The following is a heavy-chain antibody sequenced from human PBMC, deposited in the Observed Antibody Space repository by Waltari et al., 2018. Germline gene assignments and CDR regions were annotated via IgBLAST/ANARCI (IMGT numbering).Heavy chain of an antibody. CDR2: VDPEDGET. CDR3: ATALGDRSSASRAFDI. V-gene: IGHV1-69-2*01. J-gene: IGHJ3*02. D-gene: IGHD3-10*01. Sequence: EVQLLQSGPELKKPGTTVKNSCQVSGYTFNDYYLHWVQQAPGKGPHWMGLVDPEDGETIYAEKFQGRVTITADTSTDTAYMELSSLRSEDTAVYYCATALGDRSSASRAFDIWGLGTMITVSS. CDR1: GYTFNDYY.